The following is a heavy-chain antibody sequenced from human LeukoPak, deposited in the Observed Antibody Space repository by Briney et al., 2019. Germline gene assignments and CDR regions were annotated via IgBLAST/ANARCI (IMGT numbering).Heavy chain of an antibody. J-gene: IGHJ5*02. CDR1: GFTLSSYA. V-gene: IGHV3-23*01. CDR3: AKDAAYSSSWYNWFDP. D-gene: IGHD6-13*01. CDR2: FSGSGGST. Sequence: GGSLRLSCAASGFTLSSYAMSWVRPAPGKGLEWVSAFSGSGGSTYYADSVQGRFTISRDTSKNTVYLQMNSLRAEDTAVYYCAKDAAYSSSWYNWFDPWGQGTLVTVSS.